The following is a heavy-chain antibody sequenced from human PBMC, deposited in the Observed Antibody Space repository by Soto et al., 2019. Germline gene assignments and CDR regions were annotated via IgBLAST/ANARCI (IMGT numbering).Heavy chain of an antibody. Sequence: GGSLRLSCAASGFTFSDYYMSWIRQAPGKGLEWVSYISSSSSYTNYADSVKGRFTISRDNAKNSLYLQMNSLRAEDTAVYYCARDRVGAVAGQDDWGKGTLVTVSS. CDR1: GFTFSDYY. CDR2: ISSSSSYT. J-gene: IGHJ4*02. V-gene: IGHV3-11*05. CDR3: ARDRVGAVAGQDD. D-gene: IGHD6-19*01.